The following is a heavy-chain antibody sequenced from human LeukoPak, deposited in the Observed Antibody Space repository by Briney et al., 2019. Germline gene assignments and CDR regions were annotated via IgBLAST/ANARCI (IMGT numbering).Heavy chain of an antibody. CDR2: IYYSGST. V-gene: IGHV4-39*07. J-gene: IGHJ3*02. Sequence: PSETLSLTCTVSGGSISSSSYYWGWIRQPPGKGLEWIGSIYYSGSTYYNPSLKSRVTISVDTSKNQFSLKLSSVTAADTAVYYCARTNYYDILTGYLPTWEGAFDIWGQGTMVTVSS. D-gene: IGHD3-9*01. CDR1: GGSISSSSYY. CDR3: ARTNYYDILTGYLPTWEGAFDI.